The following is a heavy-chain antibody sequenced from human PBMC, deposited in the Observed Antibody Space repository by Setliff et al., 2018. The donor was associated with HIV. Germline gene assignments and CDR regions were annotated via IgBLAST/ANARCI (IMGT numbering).Heavy chain of an antibody. J-gene: IGHJ5*02. V-gene: IGHV3-23*01. CDR2: ISGSGIGS. Sequence: PGGSLRLSCAASGFTFSSHAMTWVRQAPGQGLEWVSIISGSGIGSYYPDSVKGRFTISRDNSKNTLFLQMNSLRAEDTAVYYCAKDRRYYYGSGSYAAETWGQGTLVTVSS. CDR3: AKDRRYYYGSGSYAAET. D-gene: IGHD3-10*01. CDR1: GFTFSSHA.